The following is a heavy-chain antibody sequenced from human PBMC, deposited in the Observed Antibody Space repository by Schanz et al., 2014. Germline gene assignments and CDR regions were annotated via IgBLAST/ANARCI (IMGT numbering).Heavy chain of an antibody. D-gene: IGHD3-10*01. Sequence: VQLEQSGAEVKKPGSSVKVSCKASGGTFSSFGINWVRQAPGQGLEWMGRIIPSLGLAKYEQKFQDKVTITADKSTFTAYMDVSSLRSEDTAVHYCARGRGFYDSWGQGTLVTVSS. CDR2: IIPSLGLA. V-gene: IGHV1-69*02. J-gene: IGHJ4*02. CDR3: ARGRGFYDS. CDR1: GGTFSSFG.